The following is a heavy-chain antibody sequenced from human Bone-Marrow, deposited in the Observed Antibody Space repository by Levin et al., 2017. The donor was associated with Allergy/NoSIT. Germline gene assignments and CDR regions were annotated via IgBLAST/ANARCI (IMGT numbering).Heavy chain of an antibody. D-gene: IGHD2-2*01. V-gene: IGHV3-23*01. CDR1: GFTFSSYA. CDR2: ISGSGGST. J-gene: IGHJ6*02. CDR3: AKKSQLLGRVYYYGMDV. Sequence: GGSLRLSCAASGFTFSSYAMSWVRQAPGKGLEWVSAISGSGGSTYYADSVKGRFTISRDNSKNTLYLQMNSLRAEDTAVYYCAKKSQLLGRVYYYGMDVWGQGTTVTVSS.